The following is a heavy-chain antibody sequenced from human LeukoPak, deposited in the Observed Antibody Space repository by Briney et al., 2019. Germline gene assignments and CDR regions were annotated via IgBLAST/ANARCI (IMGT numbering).Heavy chain of an antibody. D-gene: IGHD2-2*01. CDR2: INPNSGGT. CDR1: GYTFTGYY. V-gene: IGHV1-2*02. Sequence: ASVKVSCKASGYTFTGYYIHWVRQAPGQGLEWMGWINPNSGGTNYAQKFQGRVTMTRDTSISTAYMELSRLRSDDTAVYYCARDHASYNWFDPWGQGTLVTVSS. CDR3: ARDHASYNWFDP. J-gene: IGHJ5*02.